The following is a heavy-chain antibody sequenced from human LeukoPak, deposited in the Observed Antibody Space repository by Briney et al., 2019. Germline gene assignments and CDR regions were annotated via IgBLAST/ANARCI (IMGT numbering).Heavy chain of an antibody. CDR3: ARLGDEAFDY. V-gene: IGHV4-59*08. CDR2: IYYSGST. CDR1: GGSISSYY. D-gene: IGHD2-21*02. J-gene: IGHJ4*02. Sequence: SETLSLTCTVSGGSISSYYWSWIRQPPGKGLEWIGYIYYSGSTNYNPSLKSRDTISVDTSKNQFSLKLSSVTAADTAVYYCARLGDEAFDYWGQGTLVTVSS.